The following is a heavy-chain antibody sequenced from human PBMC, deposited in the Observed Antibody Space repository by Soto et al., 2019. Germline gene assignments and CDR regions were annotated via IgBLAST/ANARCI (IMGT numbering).Heavy chain of an antibody. V-gene: IGHV2-70*04. CDR2: IDWDDDK. Sequence: SGPTLVNPTQTLTLTCTFSGFSLSTSGMRGSWIRQPPGKALEWLARIDWDDDKFYSTSLKTRLTISKDTSKNQVVLTMTNMDPVDTATYYCAQTGTTTAFDIWGQGTMVTVSS. CDR1: GFSLSTSGMR. J-gene: IGHJ3*02. D-gene: IGHD1-1*01. CDR3: AQTGTTTAFDI.